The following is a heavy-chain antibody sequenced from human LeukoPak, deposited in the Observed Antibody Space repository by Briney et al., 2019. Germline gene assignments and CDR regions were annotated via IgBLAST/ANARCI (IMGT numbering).Heavy chain of an antibody. CDR2: IYYSGST. D-gene: IGHD3-22*01. CDR3: ARLDYYYDSSGYYYYFDY. Sequence: SETLSLTCAVSGGSISSGGYSWSWIRQPPGKGLEWIGYIYYSGSTYYNPSLKSRVTISVDTSKNQFSLKLSSVTAADTAVYYCARLDYYYDSSGYYYYFDYWGQGTLVTVSS. V-gene: IGHV4-30-4*07. CDR1: GGSISSGGYS. J-gene: IGHJ4*02.